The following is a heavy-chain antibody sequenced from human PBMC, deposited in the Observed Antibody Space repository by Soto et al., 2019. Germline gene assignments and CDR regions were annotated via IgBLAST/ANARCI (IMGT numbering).Heavy chain of an antibody. CDR3: AHTSLGTFGFDP. CDR2: IYWDDDK. CDR1: GFSLSTSGVG. Sequence: QITLKESGPTLVKPTQTLTLTCTFSGFSLSTSGVGVGWIRQPPGKALEWLALIYWDDDKRYSQSLKSRLTITKDTSKNQVVLTMTNMDPVDTATYYCAHTSLGTFGFDPWGQGTLVTVSS. D-gene: IGHD3-16*01. J-gene: IGHJ5*02. V-gene: IGHV2-5*02.